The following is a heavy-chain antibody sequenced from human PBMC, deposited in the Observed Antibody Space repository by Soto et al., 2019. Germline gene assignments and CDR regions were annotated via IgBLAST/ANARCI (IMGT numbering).Heavy chain of an antibody. J-gene: IGHJ6*03. CDR1: GYTFTSYD. D-gene: IGHD3-3*01. V-gene: IGHV7-4-1*01. Sequence: GASVKVSCKASGYTFTSYDINWVRQATGQGLEWMGWINTNTGNPTYAQGFTGRFVFSLDTSVSTAYLQICSLKAEDTAVYYCARLTSALDFWSGYFGGTDYYYYYMDVWGKGTTVTVPS. CDR2: INTNTGNP. CDR3: ARLTSALDFWSGYFGGTDYYYYYMDV.